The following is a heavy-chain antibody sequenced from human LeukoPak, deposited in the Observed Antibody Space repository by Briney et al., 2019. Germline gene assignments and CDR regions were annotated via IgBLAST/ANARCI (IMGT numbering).Heavy chain of an antibody. Sequence: SETLSLTCTVSGGSISGSSYYWGWIRQHPGKGLEWIGTIYYSGSTYYNPSLKSRVTLYVDTSKNQFSLKLNSVTAADTAVYFCARHAGALVVNSAFDIWGQGTMVTVSS. CDR1: GGSISGSSYY. J-gene: IGHJ3*02. CDR2: IYYSGST. D-gene: IGHD3-22*01. CDR3: ARHAGALVVNSAFDI. V-gene: IGHV4-39*01.